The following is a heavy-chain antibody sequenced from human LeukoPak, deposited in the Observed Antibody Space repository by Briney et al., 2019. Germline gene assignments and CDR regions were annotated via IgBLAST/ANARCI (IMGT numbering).Heavy chain of an antibody. CDR1: GFTFSSYS. CDR3: ARDRPTPSIRGDY. Sequence: PGGSLRLSCAASGFTFSSYSMNWVRQAPGKGLEWVSSISSSSSYICYADSVKGRFTISRDNAKNSLYLQMNSLRAEDTAVYYCARDRPTPSIRGDYWGQGTLVTVSS. J-gene: IGHJ4*02. V-gene: IGHV3-21*01. CDR2: ISSSSSYI. D-gene: IGHD2-2*01.